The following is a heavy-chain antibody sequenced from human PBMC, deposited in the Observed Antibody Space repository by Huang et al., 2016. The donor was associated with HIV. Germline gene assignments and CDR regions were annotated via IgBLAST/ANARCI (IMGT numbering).Heavy chain of an antibody. CDR3: ARGGELLWFGEPGGWFDP. D-gene: IGHD3-10*01. CDR2: IYISGSN. J-gene: IGHJ5*02. Sequence: QVQLQESGPGLVKPSETLSLTCTVSGGSISSYYWSWIRQPAGKGLEWIGRIYISGSNNYNPSLKMRGTMSVATSKNQFSLKLSSVTAADTAVYYCARGGELLWFGEPGGWFDPWGQGTLVTVSS. CDR1: GGSISSYY. V-gene: IGHV4-4*07.